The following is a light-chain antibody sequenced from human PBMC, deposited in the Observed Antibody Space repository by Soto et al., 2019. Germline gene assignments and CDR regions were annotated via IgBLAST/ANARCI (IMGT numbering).Light chain of an antibody. J-gene: IGLJ1*01. Sequence: QSVLTQPPSASGTPGQRVTISCSGSSSNIGTYRVSWYQHFPGTAPRLLIYSDNQRPSGVPDRFSASKSGASASLAISGLQSEDEAYFYCAAWDDSLNGCLFGTGPKVTVL. CDR3: AAWDDSLNGCL. CDR1: SSNIGTYR. CDR2: SDN. V-gene: IGLV1-44*01.